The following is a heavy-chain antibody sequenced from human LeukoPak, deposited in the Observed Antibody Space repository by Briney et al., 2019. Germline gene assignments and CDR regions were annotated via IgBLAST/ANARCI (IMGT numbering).Heavy chain of an antibody. CDR2: IRDGGDNS. CDR1: GFTFPSNT. J-gene: IGHJ4*02. CDR3: AKGSGSASARLDF. Sequence: PGGSLRLSCAASGFTFPSNTMSWVRQAPGKGLECVSFIRDGGDNSYYADSVKGRFTISRDNSQNMLYLQMNSLRAEDTAIYYCAKGSGSASARLDFWGQGTLVTVSS. V-gene: IGHV3-23*01. D-gene: IGHD6-19*01.